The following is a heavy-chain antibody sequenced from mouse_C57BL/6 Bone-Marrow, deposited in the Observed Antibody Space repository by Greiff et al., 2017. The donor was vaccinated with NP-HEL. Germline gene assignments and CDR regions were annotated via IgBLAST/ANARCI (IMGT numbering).Heavy chain of an antibody. J-gene: IGHJ3*01. CDR2: IRLKSDNYAT. Sequence: EVKLVESGGGLVQPGGSMKLSCVASGFTFSNYWMNWVRQSPEKGLEWVAQIRLKSDNYATHYAESVKGRFTISRDDSKSSVYLQMNNLRAEDTGIYYCTRDGPWFAYWGQGTLVTVSA. D-gene: IGHD2-3*01. V-gene: IGHV6-3*01. CDR3: TRDGPWFAY. CDR1: GFTFSNYW.